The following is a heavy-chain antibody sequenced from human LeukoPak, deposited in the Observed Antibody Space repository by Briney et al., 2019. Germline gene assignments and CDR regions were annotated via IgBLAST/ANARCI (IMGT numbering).Heavy chain of an antibody. D-gene: IGHD2-8*01. Sequence: GGSLRLSCAASGFTFSGCAMSWVRQAPGKGLEWVSAVSGGGGTTYYADSVKGRFTISRDNSKNTLYLQMNSLRAEDTALYYCAKDWGYLEGVDFWGQGTLVTVSS. J-gene: IGHJ4*02. V-gene: IGHV3-23*01. CDR1: GFTFSGCA. CDR3: AKDWGYLEGVDF. CDR2: VSGGGGTT.